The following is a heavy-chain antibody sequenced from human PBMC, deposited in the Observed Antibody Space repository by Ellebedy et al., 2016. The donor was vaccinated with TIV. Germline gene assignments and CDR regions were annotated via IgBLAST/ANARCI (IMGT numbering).Heavy chain of an antibody. CDR3: ARDLYYDILTGHRDAFDI. J-gene: IGHJ3*02. V-gene: IGHV3-21*01. CDR2: ISSSSSYI. CDR1: GFTFSSYS. Sequence: GGSLRLXXAASGFTFSSYSMNWVRQAPGKGLEWVSSISSSSSYIYYADSVKGRFTISRDNAKNSLYLQMNSLRAEDTAVYYCARDLYYDILTGHRDAFDIWGQGTMVTVSS. D-gene: IGHD3-9*01.